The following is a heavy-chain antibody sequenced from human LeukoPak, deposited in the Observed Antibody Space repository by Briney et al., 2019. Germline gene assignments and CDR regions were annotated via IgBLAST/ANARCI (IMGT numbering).Heavy chain of an antibody. CDR3: ARDAETYYYDSSDYYHTYYYYYGMDV. CDR1: GYTFTSYA. Sequence: GASVKVSCKASGYTFTSYAMNWVRQAPGQGLEWMGWINTNTGNPTYAQGFTGRFVFSLDTSVSTAYLQISSLKAEDTAVYYCARDAETYYYDSSDYYHTYYYYYGMDVWGQGTTVTVSS. J-gene: IGHJ6*02. V-gene: IGHV7-4-1*02. CDR2: INTNTGNP. D-gene: IGHD3-22*01.